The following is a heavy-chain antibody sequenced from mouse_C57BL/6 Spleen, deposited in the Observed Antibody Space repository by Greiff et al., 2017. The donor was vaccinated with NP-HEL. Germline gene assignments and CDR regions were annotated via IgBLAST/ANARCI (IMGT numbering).Heavy chain of an antibody. CDR1: GYTFTSYW. CDR3: ARKGILRSGGDY. CDR2: IYPGSGST. J-gene: IGHJ2*01. V-gene: IGHV1-55*01. D-gene: IGHD1-1*01. Sequence: QVQLQQPGAELVKPGASVKMSCKASGYTFTSYWITWVKQRPGQGLEWIGDIYPGSGSTNYNQKFKGKSTLTVDKSSSTAYMQLSSLTSEDSAVYDCARKGILRSGGDYWGQGTTLTVSS.